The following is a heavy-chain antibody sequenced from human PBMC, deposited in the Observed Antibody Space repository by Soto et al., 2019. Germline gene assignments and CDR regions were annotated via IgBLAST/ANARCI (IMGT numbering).Heavy chain of an antibody. CDR2: ISASGVRT. Sequence: HPGGSLRLSCSASGFSISDFAMSWVRQAPGKGLQWVSSISASGVRTFYADSVKGRFAISRDTSKNTVYMQMNNLRAEDTALYYCAKDGIRKDDYWGQGTVVTVSS. J-gene: IGHJ4*02. CDR3: AKDGIRKDDY. V-gene: IGHV3-23*01. CDR1: GFSISDFA.